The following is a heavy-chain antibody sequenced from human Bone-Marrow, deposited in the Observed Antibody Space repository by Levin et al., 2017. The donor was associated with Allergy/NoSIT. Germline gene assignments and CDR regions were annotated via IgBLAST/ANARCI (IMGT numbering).Heavy chain of an antibody. V-gene: IGHV3-48*02. J-gene: IGHJ4*02. CDR3: ARPDCSGTSCYYFFDS. CDR2: ISRSSSTI. CDR1: GFTFSSYS. D-gene: IGHD2-2*01. Sequence: PGGSLRLSCAASGFTFSSYSMNWVRQAPGRGLEWASYISRSSSTISYADSVKGRFTISRDNAKNSLYLQMNSLRDEDTAVYYCARPDCSGTSCYYFFDSWGQGTLVTVSS.